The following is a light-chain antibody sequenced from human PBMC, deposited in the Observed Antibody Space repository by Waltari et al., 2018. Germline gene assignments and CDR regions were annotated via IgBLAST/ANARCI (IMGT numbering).Light chain of an antibody. Sequence: QSALTQPASVAGAPVQSITISCTGTTSDLCRYYYDSWYQQQPGKAPKLIIFDVTSRPSGVSNRFSGSKSGNTASLIISGLQAEDEADYYCCSFTSSSTWVFGGGTKLTVL. CDR1: TSDLCRYYY. J-gene: IGLJ3*02. CDR2: DVT. V-gene: IGLV2-14*03. CDR3: CSFTSSSTWV.